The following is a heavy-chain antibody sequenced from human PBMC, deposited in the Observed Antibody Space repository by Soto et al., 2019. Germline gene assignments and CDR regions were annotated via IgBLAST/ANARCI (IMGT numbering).Heavy chain of an antibody. CDR2: IYYSGST. Sequence: SETLSLTCTVSGGSISSYYWSWIRQPPGKGLEWIGYIYYSGSTNYNPSLKSRVTISVDTSKNQFSLKLSSVTAADTAVYYCARGPPRSSYWFDPWGKGTLVTVSS. J-gene: IGHJ5*02. CDR1: GGSISSYY. CDR3: ARGPPRSSYWFDP. V-gene: IGHV4-59*01.